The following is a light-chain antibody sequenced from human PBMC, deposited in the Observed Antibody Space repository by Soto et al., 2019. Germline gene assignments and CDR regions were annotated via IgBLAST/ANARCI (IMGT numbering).Light chain of an antibody. CDR2: GAS. J-gene: IGKJ1*01. Sequence: EIGMTQSPATLSVSPGERATLSCRASQSVRRNLAWYQQKPGQAPRLLIYGASTRATGIPARFSGSGSGTEFTLTISSLQYEDFAVYYCQHYNNCPQTFGQGTKVEIK. CDR1: QSVRRN. CDR3: QHYNNCPQT. V-gene: IGKV3-15*01.